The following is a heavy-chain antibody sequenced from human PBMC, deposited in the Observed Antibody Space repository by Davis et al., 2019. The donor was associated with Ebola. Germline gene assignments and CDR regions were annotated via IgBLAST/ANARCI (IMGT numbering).Heavy chain of an antibody. Sequence: SVKVSCKASGGTFSSYAISWVRQAPGQGLEWMGGIIPIFGTANYAQKFQGRVTITADESTSTAYMELSSLRSEGTAVYYCAREVSIAAAGHFSYWGQGTLVTVS. CDR3: AREVSIAAAGHFSY. J-gene: IGHJ4*02. V-gene: IGHV1-69*13. D-gene: IGHD6-13*01. CDR2: IIPIFGTA. CDR1: GGTFSSYA.